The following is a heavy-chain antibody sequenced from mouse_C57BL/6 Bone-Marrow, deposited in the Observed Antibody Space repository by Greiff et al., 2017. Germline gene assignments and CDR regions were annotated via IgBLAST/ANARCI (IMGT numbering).Heavy chain of an antibody. V-gene: IGHV5-4*03. CDR1: GFTFSSYA. Sequence: EVKVEEPGGGLVKPGGSLKLPCAASGFTFSSYAMSWVRQTPEQRLEWVATISAGVSYTTYPDNVKGRFTITRDNAKNKLYMQMSHLKSEDTAMYYCARGKGDYIAWCAYWGQGTLVTVSA. CDR3: ARGKGDYIAWCAY. D-gene: IGHD2-12*01. J-gene: IGHJ3*01. CDR2: ISAGVSYT.